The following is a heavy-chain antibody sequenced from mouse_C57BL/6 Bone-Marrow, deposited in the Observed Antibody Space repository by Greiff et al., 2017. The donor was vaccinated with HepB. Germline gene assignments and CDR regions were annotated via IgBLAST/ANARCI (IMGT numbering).Heavy chain of an antibody. CDR3: ARSITTVVAGDYFDY. D-gene: IGHD1-1*01. V-gene: IGHV1-61*01. J-gene: IGHJ2*01. Sequence: QVHVKQPGAELVRPGSSVKLSCKASGYTFTSYWMDWVKQRPGQGLEWIGNIYPSDSETHYNQKFKDKATLTVDKSSSTAYMQLSSLTSEDSAVYYCARSITTVVAGDYFDYWGQGTTLTVSS. CDR1: GYTFTSYW. CDR2: IYPSDSET.